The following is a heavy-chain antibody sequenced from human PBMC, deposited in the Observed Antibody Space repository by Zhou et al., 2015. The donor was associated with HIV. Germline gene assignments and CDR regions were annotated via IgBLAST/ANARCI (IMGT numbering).Heavy chain of an antibody. V-gene: IGHV1-69*01. CDR1: GGTFSSYA. J-gene: IGHJ6*03. Sequence: QVQLVQSGAEVKKPGSSVKVSCKASGGTFSSYAISWVRQAPGQGLEWMGGIIPIFGTANYAQKFQGRVTITADESTSTAYMELSSLRSEDTAVYYCARGQVRGIDPTRYYMDVWGKGTTVTVSS. CDR3: ARGQVRGIDPTRYYMDV. CDR2: IIPIFGTA. D-gene: IGHD5-12*01.